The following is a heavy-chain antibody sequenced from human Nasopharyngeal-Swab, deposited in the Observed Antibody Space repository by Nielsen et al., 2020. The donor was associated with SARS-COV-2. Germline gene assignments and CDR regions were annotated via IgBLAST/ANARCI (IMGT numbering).Heavy chain of an antibody. D-gene: IGHD1-26*01. Sequence: GGSLRLSCAASGFNFADYAMHWVRQAPGKGLEWVSLITADGGSTYYADSVKGRSTISRDNSKNSVSLQMNNLRTEDTAFYYCAKSIGELLSPFDSWGQGTLVTVSS. CDR3: AKSIGELLSPFDS. CDR2: ITADGGST. J-gene: IGHJ4*02. V-gene: IGHV3-43*02. CDR1: GFNFADYA.